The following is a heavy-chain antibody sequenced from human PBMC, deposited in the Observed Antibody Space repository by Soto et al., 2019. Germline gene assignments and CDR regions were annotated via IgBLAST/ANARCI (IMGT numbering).Heavy chain of an antibody. CDR2: IIPIFGTA. CDR3: ARALTIFGVAPYYYYYGMDV. V-gene: IGHV1-69*13. J-gene: IGHJ6*02. Sequence: WASVKVSCKASGGTFSSYAISWVRQAPGQGLEWMGGIIPIFGTANYAQKFQGRVTITADESTSTAYMELSSLRSEDTAVYYCARALTIFGVAPYYYYYGMDVWGQGTTVTVSS. CDR1: GGTFSSYA. D-gene: IGHD3-3*01.